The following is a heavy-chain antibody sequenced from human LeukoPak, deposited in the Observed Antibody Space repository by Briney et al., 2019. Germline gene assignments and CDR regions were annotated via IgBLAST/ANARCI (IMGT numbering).Heavy chain of an antibody. Sequence: SETLSLTCTVSGGSISSGGYYWSWIRQPPGKGLEWIGYIYHSGSTYYNPSLKSRVTISVDRSKNQFSLKLSSVTAADTAVYYCARGRGDTYGLIYYWGQGTLVTVSS. CDR3: ARGRGDTYGLIYY. J-gene: IGHJ4*02. D-gene: IGHD5-18*01. V-gene: IGHV4-30-2*01. CDR1: GGSISSGGYY. CDR2: IYHSGST.